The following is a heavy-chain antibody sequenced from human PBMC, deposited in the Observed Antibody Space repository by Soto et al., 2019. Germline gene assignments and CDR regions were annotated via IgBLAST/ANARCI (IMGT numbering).Heavy chain of an antibody. V-gene: IGHV1-69*02. CDR1: GGTFSSYT. J-gene: IGHJ5*02. CDR2: IIPILGIA. Sequence: ASVKVSCKASGGTFSSYTISWVRQAPGQGLEWMGRIIPILGIANYAQKFQGRVTITADKSTSTAYMELSSLRSEDTAVYYCARVGSVNGWFDPWGQGTLVTVSS. CDR3: ARVGSVNGWFDP.